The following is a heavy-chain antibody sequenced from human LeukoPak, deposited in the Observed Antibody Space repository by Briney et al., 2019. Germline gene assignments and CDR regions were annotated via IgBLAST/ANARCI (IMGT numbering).Heavy chain of an antibody. V-gene: IGHV3-21*01. J-gene: IGHJ4*02. D-gene: IGHD3-10*01. Sequence: GSLRLSCSASGFALRSYNLNWVRQAPRKGLEWVSSISSSSSYIYYADSVKGRFTISRDNAKNSLYLQMNSLRAEDTAVYYCASGHWDYWGQGTLVTVSS. CDR2: ISSSSSYI. CDR3: ASGHWDY. CDR1: GFALRSYN.